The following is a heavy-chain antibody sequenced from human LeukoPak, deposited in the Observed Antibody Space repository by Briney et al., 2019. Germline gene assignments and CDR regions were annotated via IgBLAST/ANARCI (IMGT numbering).Heavy chain of an antibody. CDR1: GGTFSSYA. Sequence: SVKVSCKASGGTFSSYAISWVRQAPGQGLEWMGGFIPIFGTANYAQKFQGRVTITADESTSTAYMELSSLRSEDTAVYYCATPAELDYDFWSGYPRAFDIRGQGTMVTVSS. D-gene: IGHD3-3*01. CDR2: FIPIFGTA. J-gene: IGHJ3*02. CDR3: ATPAELDYDFWSGYPRAFDI. V-gene: IGHV1-69*01.